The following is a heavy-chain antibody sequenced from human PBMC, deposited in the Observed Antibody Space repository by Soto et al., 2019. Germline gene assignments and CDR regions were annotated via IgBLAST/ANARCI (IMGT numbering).Heavy chain of an antibody. CDR3: ARDPIGSSLWWFDP. CDR1: GDSVSSNSAA. V-gene: IGHV6-1*01. CDR2: TYYRSKWYN. J-gene: IGHJ5*02. Sequence: KQSPTLSLTCAISGDSVSSNSAAWTWIRQSPSRGLEWLGRTYYRSKWYNDYAVSVKSRITINPDTSKNQFSLQLNSVTPEDTAVYYCARDPIGSSLWWFDPWGQGTLVTVSS. D-gene: IGHD6-6*01.